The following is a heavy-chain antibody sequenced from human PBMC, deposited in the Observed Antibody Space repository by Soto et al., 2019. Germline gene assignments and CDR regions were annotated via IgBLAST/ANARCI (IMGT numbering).Heavy chain of an antibody. V-gene: IGHV1-69*01. J-gene: IGHJ4*02. CDR3: ASPYSYCPSLDY. Sequence: QVQLVQSGAEVQKPGSSVNVSCKASGGTFSSYAISWVRQAPGQGLEWMGGIIPIFGTANYAQKVQGRVTITADEFTSTAYMELSSLRSEDTAVYYCASPYSYCPSLDYWGQGTLVTGSS. CDR2: IIPIFGTA. D-gene: IGHD5-18*01. CDR1: GGTFSSYA.